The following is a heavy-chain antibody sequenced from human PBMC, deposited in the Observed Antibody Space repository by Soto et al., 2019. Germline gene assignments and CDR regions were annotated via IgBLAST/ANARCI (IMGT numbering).Heavy chain of an antibody. CDR3: ASHRYSGSYEY. CDR2: IQQDGSEK. CDR1: GFTVSSYW. J-gene: IGHJ4*02. V-gene: IGHV3-7*01. Sequence: PGWSLRLSCAASGFTVSSYWMSWVRQAPGKGLEWMANIQQDGSEKYYVDSVKGRFAISRDNAKNSLYLQMNRLRAEDTAVYYCASHRYSGSYEYWRQETLVAVSS. D-gene: IGHD1-26*01.